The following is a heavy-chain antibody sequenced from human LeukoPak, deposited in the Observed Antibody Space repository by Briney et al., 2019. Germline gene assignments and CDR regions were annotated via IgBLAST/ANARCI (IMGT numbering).Heavy chain of an antibody. CDR3: ATSYYYDISGYLGD. CDR1: GFTFSNAW. J-gene: IGHJ4*02. D-gene: IGHD3-22*01. CDR2: IKSKIDGGTT. Sequence: GGSLRLSCAASGFTFSNAWMSWVRQAPGKGLEWVGRIKSKIDGGTTDYAAPVKGRFTISRDDSENTLYVQMSSLKTEDTAVYYCATSYYYDISGYLGDWGQGTLVTVSS. V-gene: IGHV3-15*01.